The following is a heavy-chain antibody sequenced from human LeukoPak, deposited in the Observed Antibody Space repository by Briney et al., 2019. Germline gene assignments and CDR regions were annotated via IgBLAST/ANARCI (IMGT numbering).Heavy chain of an antibody. CDR1: GFTFSSYA. J-gene: IGHJ4*02. CDR2: ISGSGGST. D-gene: IGHD1-7*01. CDR3: ARDPKGLTPYNWNSRPLDY. V-gene: IGHV3-23*01. Sequence: GGSLRLSCAASGFTFSSYAMSWVRQAPGKGLEWVSAISGSGGSTYYADSVKGRFTISRDNSKNTLYLQMNSLRAEDTAVYYCARDPKGLTPYNWNSRPLDYWGQGTLVTVSS.